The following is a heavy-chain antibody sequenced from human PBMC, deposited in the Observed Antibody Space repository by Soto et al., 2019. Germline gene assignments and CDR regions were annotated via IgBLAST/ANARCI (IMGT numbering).Heavy chain of an antibody. CDR2: MTPNTGNT. V-gene: IGHV1-8*01. Sequence: QVQLVQSGAEAKKPGASVKVSCKASGYTFTSFDINWVRQATGQGLEWLGWMTPNTGNTGYAQKFQGRITMTRDTSTSTAYMELNSLTYEDSAVYYCPRNKWGTGDFDFRGHGTLVTVSS. CDR3: PRNKWGTGDFDF. J-gene: IGHJ4*01. CDR1: GYTFTSFD. D-gene: IGHD7-27*01.